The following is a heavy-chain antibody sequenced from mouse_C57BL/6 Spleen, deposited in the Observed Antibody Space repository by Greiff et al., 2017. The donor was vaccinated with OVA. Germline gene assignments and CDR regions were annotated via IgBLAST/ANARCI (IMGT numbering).Heavy chain of an antibody. V-gene: IGHV1-15*01. J-gene: IGHJ1*03. CDR3: TRGYGSSPWYFDV. CDR1: GYTFTDYE. D-gene: IGHD1-1*01. Sequence: QVQLQQSGAELVRPGASVTLSCKASGYTFTDYEMHWVKQTPVHGLEWIGAIDPETGGTAYNQKFKGKAILTADKSSSTAYMELRNLASEDTAVYYGTRGYGSSPWYFDVWGTGTTVTVSS. CDR2: IDPETGGT.